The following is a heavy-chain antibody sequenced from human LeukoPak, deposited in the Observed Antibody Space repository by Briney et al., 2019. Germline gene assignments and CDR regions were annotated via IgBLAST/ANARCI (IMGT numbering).Heavy chain of an antibody. V-gene: IGHV4-39*07. J-gene: IGHJ4*02. Sequence: SETLSLACIVSGGSISTNTYYWGWIRLPPGKGLDWIGEIHHRGTTYYNPSLRSRVTISVDTSKNQFSLRLTSVTAADTAVYYCARVTYNGYQHFDYWGQGNLVTVS. D-gene: IGHD3-10*01. CDR3: ARVTYNGYQHFDY. CDR1: GGSISTNTYY. CDR2: IHHRGTT.